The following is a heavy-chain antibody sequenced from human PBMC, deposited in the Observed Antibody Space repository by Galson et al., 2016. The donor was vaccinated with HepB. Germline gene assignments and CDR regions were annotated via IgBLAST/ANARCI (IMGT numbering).Heavy chain of an antibody. V-gene: IGHV1-18*01. Sequence: SVKVSCKASNYTFTSYGFSWVRQAPGQGLEWMGWISAYNGNKNYAENLQGRVTMTTDPFTSTAHMELRHLRSDDTAVYYCARDRGYNYGFDYWGQGTLVTVSS. D-gene: IGHD5-18*01. CDR3: ARDRGYNYGFDY. CDR2: ISAYNGNK. J-gene: IGHJ4*02. CDR1: NYTFTSYG.